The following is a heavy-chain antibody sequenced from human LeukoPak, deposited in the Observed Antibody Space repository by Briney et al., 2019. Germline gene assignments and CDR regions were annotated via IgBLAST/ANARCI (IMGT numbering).Heavy chain of an antibody. Sequence: PGGSLRLSCAASGFTFSSYGMHWVRQAPGKGLEWVALIRYDGSNKYYADSVKGRFTISRDNSKNTLYLQMNSLRAEDTAVYYCAKDGLRYCSSTSCPRPFDYWGQGTLVTVSS. CDR3: AKDGLRYCSSTSCPRPFDY. V-gene: IGHV3-30*02. J-gene: IGHJ4*02. CDR1: GFTFSSYG. CDR2: IRYDGSNK. D-gene: IGHD2-2*01.